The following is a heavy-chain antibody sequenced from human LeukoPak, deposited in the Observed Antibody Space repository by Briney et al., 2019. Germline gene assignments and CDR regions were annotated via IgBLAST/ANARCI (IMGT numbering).Heavy chain of an antibody. V-gene: IGHV4-30-2*01. CDR1: GGSISSGGYS. CDR2: IYHSGST. D-gene: IGHD6-19*01. CDR3: ARAEAVAGHWFDP. J-gene: IGHJ5*02. Sequence: SETLSLTCAVSGGSISSGGYSWSWIRQPPGKGLEWIGYIYHSGSTNYNPSLKSRVTISVDKSKNQFSLKLSSVTAADTAVYYCARAEAVAGHWFDPWGQGTLVTVSS.